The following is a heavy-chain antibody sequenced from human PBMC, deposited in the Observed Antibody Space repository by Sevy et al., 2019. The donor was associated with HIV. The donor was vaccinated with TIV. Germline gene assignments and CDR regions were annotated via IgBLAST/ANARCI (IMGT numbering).Heavy chain of an antibody. V-gene: IGHV3-30-3*01. CDR2: ISYDANAK. CDR3: ARERGGSTRTSSPLDY. J-gene: IGHJ4*02. CDR1: GFTFSSYA. D-gene: IGHD2-15*01. Sequence: GGSLRLSCAASGFTFSSYAMHWVRQAPGKGLEAVAVISYDANAKFYADSVKGRFTISRDNSKNTLDLQMNSLRDEDTAVYYCARERGGSTRTSSPLDYWGQGTLITVSS.